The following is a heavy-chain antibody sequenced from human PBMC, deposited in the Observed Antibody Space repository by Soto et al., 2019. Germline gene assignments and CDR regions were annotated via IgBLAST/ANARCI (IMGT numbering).Heavy chain of an antibody. Sequence: EVQLLESGGGLVQPGGSLRLSCAASGFTFSTYAMSWVRQAPGKGLEWVSVISASGGSTFYADSVKGRFTVSRDNSRNTLYLQVISLRVEDTAVYYCAKDLRTSTNYNYGMDVWRQGTTVTVSS. J-gene: IGHJ6*02. CDR1: GFTFSTYA. CDR3: AKDLRTSTNYNYGMDV. CDR2: ISASGGST. V-gene: IGHV3-23*01.